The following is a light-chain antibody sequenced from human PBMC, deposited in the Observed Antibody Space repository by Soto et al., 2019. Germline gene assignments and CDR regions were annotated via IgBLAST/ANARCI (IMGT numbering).Light chain of an antibody. CDR2: KAS. V-gene: IGKV1-5*03. CDR3: QQYNNYGSXT. CDR1: QSISGW. J-gene: IGKJ1*01. Sequence: DLQMTQSPSTLSASVGDRVXISCXXCQSISGWLAWYQQKPGKAPKLLIYKASTLESGVPSRFSGSGSGTEFTLTISSLQPDDFATYYCQQYNNYGSXTFGQGTKV.